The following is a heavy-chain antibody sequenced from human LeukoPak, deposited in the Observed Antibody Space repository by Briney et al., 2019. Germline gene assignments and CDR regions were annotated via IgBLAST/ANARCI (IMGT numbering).Heavy chain of an antibody. CDR3: ARAGEPDLYYFDY. J-gene: IGHJ4*02. V-gene: IGHV1-69*02. CDR2: TIPILGIA. CDR1: GGTFSSYT. D-gene: IGHD3-16*01. Sequence: ASVKVSCKASGGTFSSYTISWVRQAPGQGLEWMGRTIPILGIANYEQKFQGRVTITADKSTSTAYMELSSLRSEDTAVYYCARAGEPDLYYFDYWGQGTLVTVSS.